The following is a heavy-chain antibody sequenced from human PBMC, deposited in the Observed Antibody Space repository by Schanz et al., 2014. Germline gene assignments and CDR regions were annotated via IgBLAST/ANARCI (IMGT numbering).Heavy chain of an antibody. D-gene: IGHD1-26*01. J-gene: IGHJ6*02. CDR2: ISFDGRNT. CDR3: ARDMTSMGESGFYYYGMDV. V-gene: IGHV3-30*03. CDR1: GITLSGYG. Sequence: VQLVESGGGLVKPGRSLRLSCAASGITLSGYGLHWVRQAPGKGLEWVGFISFDGRNTGYAHSVKGRFTISRDNSKNTVNLQMNSLRAEDTAVYYCARDMTSMGESGFYYYGMDVWGQGTTATVSS.